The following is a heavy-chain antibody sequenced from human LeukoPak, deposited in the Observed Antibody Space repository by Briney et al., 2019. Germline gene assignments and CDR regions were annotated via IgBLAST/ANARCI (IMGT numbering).Heavy chain of an antibody. J-gene: IGHJ4*02. V-gene: IGHV3-23*01. CDR3: ARSMGVIKGESDC. CDR2: ISGSGDNT. D-gene: IGHD3-16*01. Sequence: GGSLRLSCAASGFTFSSYSMNWVRQTPGKGLEWVSAISGSGDNTYYAGSMAGRFTISRDNSKNTLYLQMNSLRAEDTAVYYCARSMGVIKGESDCWGQGTLVTVSS. CDR1: GFTFSSYS.